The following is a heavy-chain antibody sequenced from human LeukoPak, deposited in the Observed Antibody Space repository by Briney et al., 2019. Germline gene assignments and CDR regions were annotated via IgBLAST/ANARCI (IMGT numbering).Heavy chain of an antibody. D-gene: IGHD6-13*01. J-gene: IGHJ4*02. Sequence: GGSLRLSCAASGFTLSSYAMTWVRQAPGRGREWVSSVDGGGGGTYYADSVKGRFTISRDNSKDTLYLQMNGLRAEDTAVYFCAKQSAGSAAWYSLHYDFWGQGTLVTVSS. CDR2: VDGGGGGT. V-gene: IGHV3-23*01. CDR1: GFTLSSYA. CDR3: AKQSAGSAAWYSLHYDF.